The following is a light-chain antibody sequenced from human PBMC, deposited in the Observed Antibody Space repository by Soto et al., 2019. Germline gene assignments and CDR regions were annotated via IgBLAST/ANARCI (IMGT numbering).Light chain of an antibody. CDR2: EGS. CDR1: SSDVGSYNL. Sequence: QSVLTQPASVSGSAGQSITISCTGTSSDVGSYNLVSWYQQHPGKAPKLMIYEGSKRPSGVSNRFSGSKSGNTASLTISGLQAEYEADYYCCSYAGSSSYVFGTGTKVTVL. V-gene: IGLV2-23*01. CDR3: CSYAGSSSYV. J-gene: IGLJ1*01.